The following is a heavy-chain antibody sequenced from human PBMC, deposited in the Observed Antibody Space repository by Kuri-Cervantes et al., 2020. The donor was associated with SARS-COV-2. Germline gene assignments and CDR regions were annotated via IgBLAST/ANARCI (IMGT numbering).Heavy chain of an antibody. V-gene: IGHV3-48*02. CDR3: ARALDYGDYVNQLYYYYYGMDV. Sequence: GGSLRLSCAASGFIFSNYTMNWVRQAPGKGLEWVSYISSSSSTIYYADSVKGRFTISRDNAKNSLYLQMNSLRDEDTAVYYCARALDYGDYVNQLYYYYYGMDVWGQGTTVTVSS. J-gene: IGHJ6*02. CDR2: ISSSSSTI. D-gene: IGHD4-17*01. CDR1: GFIFSNYT.